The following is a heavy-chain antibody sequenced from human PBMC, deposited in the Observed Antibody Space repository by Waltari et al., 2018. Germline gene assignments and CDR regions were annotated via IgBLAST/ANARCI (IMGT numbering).Heavy chain of an antibody. Sequence: QVQLVESGGGVVQPGGSLRLSCAASGFTFSSYGMYWVRQAPGKGLEWVAFIRYDGSNKYYAYSVNGRFTISRDNSKNTLYLQMNSLRAEDTAVYYCAKGSYSSSWAFDYWGQGTLVTVSS. CDR2: IRYDGSNK. J-gene: IGHJ4*02. CDR3: AKGSYSSSWAFDY. V-gene: IGHV3-30*02. D-gene: IGHD6-6*01. CDR1: GFTFSSYG.